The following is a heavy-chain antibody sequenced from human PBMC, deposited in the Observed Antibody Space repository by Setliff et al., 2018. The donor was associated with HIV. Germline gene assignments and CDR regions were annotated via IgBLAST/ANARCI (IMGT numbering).Heavy chain of an antibody. V-gene: IGHV3-15*05. D-gene: IGHD3-16*01. CDR3: TRARYPSYYDYVWGSYPFDY. J-gene: IGHJ4*02. Sequence: GGSLRLSCSGSGFTFNDAWVSWVRQAPGKGLEWIARIKSKSEGATRDFAAPVKGRALISRDDSKNTVFLQMNSLQTEDTAVYYCTRARYPSYYDYVWGSYPFDYWGQGTLVTVSS. CDR1: GFTFNDAW. CDR2: IKSKSEGATR.